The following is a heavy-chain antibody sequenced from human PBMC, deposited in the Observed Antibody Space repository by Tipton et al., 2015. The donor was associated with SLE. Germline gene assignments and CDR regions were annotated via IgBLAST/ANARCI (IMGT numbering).Heavy chain of an antibody. CDR3: ARQDGGFAY. V-gene: IGHV4-39*01. CDR1: GGSISSSTYF. D-gene: IGHD2-15*01. CDR2: IHHTGDT. Sequence: PGLVKPSETLSLTCTVSGGSISSSTYFWGWIRQPPGKGLEWIGHIHHTGDTYYNPSLKSRVTISVDTSKNQFSLKLSSVTAADTAVYYCARQDGGFAYWGQGTLVTVSS. J-gene: IGHJ4*02.